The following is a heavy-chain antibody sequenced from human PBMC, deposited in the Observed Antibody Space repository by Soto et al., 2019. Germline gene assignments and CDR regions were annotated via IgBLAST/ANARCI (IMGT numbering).Heavy chain of an antibody. D-gene: IGHD3-10*01. CDR3: AKDPPPVLIWFGDLKGYFDY. J-gene: IGHJ4*02. CDR2: ISGSGGST. V-gene: IGHV3-23*01. CDR1: GFTFSSYA. Sequence: PGGSLRLSCAASGFTFSSYAMRWVRQAPGKGLEWVSAISGSGGSTYYADSVKGRFTISRDNSKNTLYLQMNSLRAEDTAVYYCAKDPPPVLIWFGDLKGYFDYGGQGTLVTVSS.